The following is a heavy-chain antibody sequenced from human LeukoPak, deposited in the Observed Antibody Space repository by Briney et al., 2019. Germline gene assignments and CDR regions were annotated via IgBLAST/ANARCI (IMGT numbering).Heavy chain of an antibody. CDR1: GFTFTSSA. J-gene: IGHJ6*03. D-gene: IGHD3-3*01. Sequence: SAKVSCQACGFTFTSSAMQWVRQARRQRLEWIGWVVVGRGYTNYAPKFKERVTIPSDMSTRPAYLQLSSLHSEDTAVYYCAAAAHYDFWSGSPDYYYYYYMDVWGKGTTVTVSS. CDR2: VVVGRGYT. V-gene: IGHV1-58*02. CDR3: AAAAHYDFWSGSPDYYYYYYMDV.